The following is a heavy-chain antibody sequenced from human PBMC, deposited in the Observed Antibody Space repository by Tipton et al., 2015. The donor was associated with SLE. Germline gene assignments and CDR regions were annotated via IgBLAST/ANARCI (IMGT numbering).Heavy chain of an antibody. V-gene: IGHV4-38-2*01. D-gene: IGHD1-14*01. Sequence: LRLSCAVSGYSITSNYYWGWVRQSPGKGLEYIGTIHHSGSTHYNPSLSSRVTISIDTSKKQFSLKVSSVTAADTAVYYCARVGPERTLDYWGQGTLVTVSS. J-gene: IGHJ4*02. CDR3: ARVGPERTLDY. CDR2: IHHSGST. CDR1: GYSITSNYY.